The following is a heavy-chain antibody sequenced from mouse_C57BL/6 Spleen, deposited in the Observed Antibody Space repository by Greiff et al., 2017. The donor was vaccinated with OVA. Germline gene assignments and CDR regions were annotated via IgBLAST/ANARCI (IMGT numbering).Heavy chain of an antibody. Sequence: VKLMESGPELVKPGASVKISCKASGYAFSSSWMTWVKQRPGKGLEWIGRIYPGDGDTNYNGKFKGKATLTADKSSSTDYMQLSSLTSEDSAVYDCARGGGLRYWYFDVWGTGTTVTVSS. D-gene: IGHD2-4*01. V-gene: IGHV1-82*01. CDR2: IYPGDGDT. J-gene: IGHJ1*03. CDR3: ARGGGLRYWYFDV. CDR1: GYAFSSSW.